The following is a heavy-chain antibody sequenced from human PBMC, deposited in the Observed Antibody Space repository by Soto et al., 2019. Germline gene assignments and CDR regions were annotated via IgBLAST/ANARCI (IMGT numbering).Heavy chain of an antibody. V-gene: IGHV3-30*18. CDR2: ISYDGSNK. J-gene: IGHJ4*02. Sequence: TGGSLRLSCAASGFTFSSYGMHWVRLAPGKGLEWVALISYDGSNKYYADSVKGRFTISRDNSKNTLYLQMNSLRDEDTAVYYCAKDQFPYCSSSCSGVSDYWGQGTLVTVSS. CDR3: AKDQFPYCSSSCSGVSDY. CDR1: GFTFSSYG. D-gene: IGHD2-2*01.